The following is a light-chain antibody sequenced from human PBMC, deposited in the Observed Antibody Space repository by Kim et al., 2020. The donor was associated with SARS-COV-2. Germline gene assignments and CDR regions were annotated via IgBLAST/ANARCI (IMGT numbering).Light chain of an antibody. V-gene: IGLV2-14*03. CDR2: DVR. CDR1: SGDIGNSNS. Sequence: QSITISGSGTSGDIGNSNSVSWYQQHSGEAPRLIIYDVRDRPSGVSARFSGSKSANMASLTISALRSEDEADYYCCSTSNTLDYVFGSGTKVTVL. CDR3: CSTSNTLDYV. J-gene: IGLJ1*01.